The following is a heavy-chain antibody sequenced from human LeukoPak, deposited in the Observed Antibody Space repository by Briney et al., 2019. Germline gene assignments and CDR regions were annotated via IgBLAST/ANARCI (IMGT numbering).Heavy chain of an antibody. V-gene: IGHV3-48*04. D-gene: IGHD2-2*01. J-gene: IGHJ3*01. CDR1: GFGLSGYN. CDR2: ISITGYII. Sequence: GXXRLSCAASGFGLSGYNMNWVRQAPGKGLEGVSQISITGYIIHYADSVKGRFTISRDNAKNSLFLQMNSLRAEDTAVYYCARLPTLNNQLTYSSWDAFDVWGQGTVVTVSS. CDR3: ARLPTLNNQLTYSSWDAFDV.